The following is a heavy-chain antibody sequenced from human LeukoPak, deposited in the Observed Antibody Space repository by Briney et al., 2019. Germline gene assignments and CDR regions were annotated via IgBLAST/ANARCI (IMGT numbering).Heavy chain of an antibody. J-gene: IGHJ3*02. CDR1: GGSISSGGYS. CDR2: IYHSGST. Sequence: PSETLSLTCAVSGGSISSGGYSWSWIRQPPGKGLEWIGYIYHSGSTYYNPSLKSRVTISVDRSKNQFSLKLSSVTAADTAVYYCAREGSMVRGTRNAFDIWGQGTMVTVSS. D-gene: IGHD3-10*01. V-gene: IGHV4-30-2*01. CDR3: AREGSMVRGTRNAFDI.